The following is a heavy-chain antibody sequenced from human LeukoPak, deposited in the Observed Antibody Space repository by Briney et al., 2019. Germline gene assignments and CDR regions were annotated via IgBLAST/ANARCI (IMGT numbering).Heavy chain of an antibody. CDR1: GGTFSSYA. CDR2: IIPIFGTA. J-gene: IGHJ6*03. CDR3: ARAGHRGIRIEFDYYMDV. Sequence: GASVKVSCKASGGTFSSYAISWVRQAPGQGLEWMGGIIPIFGTANYAQKFQGRVTITTDESTSTAYMELSSLRSEDTAVYYCARAGHRGIRIEFDYYMDVWGKGTTVTVSS. V-gene: IGHV1-69*05. D-gene: IGHD3-16*01.